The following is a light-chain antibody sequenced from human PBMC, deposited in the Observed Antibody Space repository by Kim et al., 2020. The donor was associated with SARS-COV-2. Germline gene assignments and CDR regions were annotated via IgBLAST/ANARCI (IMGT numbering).Light chain of an antibody. J-gene: IGLJ1*01. CDR2: YDK. CDR1: NLGRKS. Sequence: GETARINGGGDNLGRKSVHWYQQTPGQTPVLVIYYDKNRPSGIPERFSGSNSGTAATLTISRVEAGDEADYYCQVWDGDTDHYVFGTGTKVTVL. V-gene: IGLV3-21*04. CDR3: QVWDGDTDHYV.